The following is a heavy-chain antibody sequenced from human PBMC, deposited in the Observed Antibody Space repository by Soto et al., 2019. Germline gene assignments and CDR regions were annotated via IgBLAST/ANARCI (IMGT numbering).Heavy chain of an antibody. CDR2: IDNSGST. Sequence: SEPLSLTCTVSGGSISNYFCNWIRQPAGKGLEWIGRIDNSGSTNYNPSLKSRITMSADTSRNQFSLKLNSVTAADTAVYYCARGGQDFWSGPFDYWGQGARVTVSA. J-gene: IGHJ4*02. CDR1: GGSISNYF. CDR3: ARGGQDFWSGPFDY. D-gene: IGHD3-3*01. V-gene: IGHV4-4*07.